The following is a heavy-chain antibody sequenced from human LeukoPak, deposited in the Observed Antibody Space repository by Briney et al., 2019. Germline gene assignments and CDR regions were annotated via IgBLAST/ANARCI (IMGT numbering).Heavy chain of an antibody. V-gene: IGHV2-5*02. CDR2: IYWDDDK. D-gene: IGHD6-19*01. CDR3: AHTSAGQKEAVAGTGDAFDI. J-gene: IGHJ3*02. CDR1: GFSLSTSGVG. Sequence: ESGPTLVNPTQTLTLTCTFSGFSLSTSGVGVGWIRQPPGKALEWLALIYWDDDKRYSPSLKSRLTITKDTSKNQVVLTMTNMDPVDTATYYCAHTSAGQKEAVAGTGDAFDIWGQGTMVTVSS.